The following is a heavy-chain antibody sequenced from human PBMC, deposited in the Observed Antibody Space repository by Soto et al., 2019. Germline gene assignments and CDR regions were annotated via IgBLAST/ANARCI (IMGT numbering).Heavy chain of an antibody. J-gene: IGHJ3*02. CDR2: ISAYNGNT. CDR3: ARDGPMDRAFDI. CDR1: GYTFTSYG. V-gene: IGHV1-18*01. D-gene: IGHD3-10*01. Sequence: QVQLVQSGAEVKKPGASVKVSCKASGYTFTSYGISWVRQAPGQGLEWMGWISAYNGNTNYAQKHQGXLXTXTXXSTSTAYMELRSLRSDDTAVYYCARDGPMDRAFDIWGQGTMVTVSS.